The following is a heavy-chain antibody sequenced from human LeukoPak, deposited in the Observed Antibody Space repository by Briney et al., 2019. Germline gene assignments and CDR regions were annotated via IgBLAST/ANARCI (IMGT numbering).Heavy chain of an antibody. J-gene: IGHJ4*02. CDR3: ARDKVVVVARQWHYFDY. Sequence: ASVKVSCKASGYTFTGYYIHWVRQAPGQGLEWMGWVIPTSGGTDYAQKFQGRVTMTRDTSIATVYMELSRLTSDDTAVYYCARDKVVVVARQWHYFDYWGQGTLVTVSS. D-gene: IGHD2-15*01. CDR2: VIPTSGGT. V-gene: IGHV1-2*02. CDR1: GYTFTGYY.